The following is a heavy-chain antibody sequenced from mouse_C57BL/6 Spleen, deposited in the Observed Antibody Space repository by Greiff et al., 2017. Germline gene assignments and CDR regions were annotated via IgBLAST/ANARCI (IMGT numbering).Heavy chain of an antibody. Sequence: EVKVVESGGGLVQPGGSMKLSCVASGFTFSNYWMNWVRQSPETGLEWVAQIRLKSDNYATHYAESVKGRFTISRDDSKSSVYLQMNNLRAEDTGIYYCTGDLWALFAYWGQGTLVTVSA. CDR1: GFTFSNYW. V-gene: IGHV6-3*01. CDR2: IRLKSDNYAT. J-gene: IGHJ3*01. D-gene: IGHD6-1*01. CDR3: TGDLWALFAY.